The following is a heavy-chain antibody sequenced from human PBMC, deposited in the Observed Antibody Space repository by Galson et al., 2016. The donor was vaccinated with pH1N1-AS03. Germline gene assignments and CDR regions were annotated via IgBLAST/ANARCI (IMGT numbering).Heavy chain of an antibody. D-gene: IGHD4-17*01. Sequence: SLRLSCAASGFIFSNYAMSWVRQAPGKGLEWVSAITSRGSTYYADSVKGRFTISRDNSKNTPYLQMNSLRAEDTAVYYCAKDPIHYGDYVWYFDYWGQGTLVTVSS. V-gene: IGHV3-23*01. CDR3: AKDPIHYGDYVWYFDY. CDR2: ITSRGST. CDR1: GFIFSNYA. J-gene: IGHJ4*02.